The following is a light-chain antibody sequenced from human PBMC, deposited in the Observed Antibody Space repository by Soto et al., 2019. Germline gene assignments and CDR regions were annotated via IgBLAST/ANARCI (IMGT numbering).Light chain of an antibody. CDR2: GAS. Sequence: DLQMTQSPSSLSASVGDRITITCRASQSISSYLNWYQQKPGKAPKLLIYGASTFQSGVPSRFSGSGSGTEFTLTISSLQPEDFATYYCQQSYSRLTFGQGTRLEIK. CDR3: QQSYSRLT. CDR1: QSISSY. V-gene: IGKV1-39*01. J-gene: IGKJ5*01.